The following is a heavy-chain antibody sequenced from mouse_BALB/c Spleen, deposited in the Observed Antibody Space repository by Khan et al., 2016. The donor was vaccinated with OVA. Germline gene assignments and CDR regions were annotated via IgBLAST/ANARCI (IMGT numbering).Heavy chain of an antibody. D-gene: IGHD1-1*02. CDR3: ARRAYYANWYFDV. CDR1: GYSITSDYA. J-gene: IGHJ1*01. Sequence: EVQLQESGPGLVKPSQSLSLTCTVTGYSITSDYAWNWIRQFPGNKLEWMGYISYSGSTSYNPSLKSRISITRDTSKNQFFLQLNSVTTGDTATYYCARRAYYANWYFDVWGAGTTVTVAS. V-gene: IGHV3-2*02. CDR2: ISYSGST.